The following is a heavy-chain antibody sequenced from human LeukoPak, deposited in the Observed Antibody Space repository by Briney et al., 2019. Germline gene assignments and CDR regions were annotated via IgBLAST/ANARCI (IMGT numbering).Heavy chain of an antibody. D-gene: IGHD3-22*01. Sequence: PGGSLRLSCAASGFTFSNYGMSWVRQAPGKGLEWVSTISGSGGSTYYADSVKGRFTISRDNSKNTLYLQMNSLRAEDTAVYYCAKDGGGYDTSGYYYGDYWGQGTLVTVSS. CDR3: AKDGGGYDTSGYYYGDY. V-gene: IGHV3-23*01. J-gene: IGHJ4*02. CDR1: GFTFSNYG. CDR2: ISGSGGST.